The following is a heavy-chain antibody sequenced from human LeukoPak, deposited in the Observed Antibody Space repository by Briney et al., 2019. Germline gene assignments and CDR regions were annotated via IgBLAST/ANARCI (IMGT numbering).Heavy chain of an antibody. CDR3: AKASSNSRPYYFDS. J-gene: IGHJ4*02. CDR2: IVDSYT. Sequence: GGSLRLSCAASGFTFSNYVMRWVRQAPGMGLEWVSAIVDSYTYYADSVKGRFTTSRDNSKNTVYLQMNSLRAEDTAVYYCAKASSNSRPYYFDSWGLGTLVIVSS. V-gene: IGHV3-23*01. CDR1: GFTFSNYV. D-gene: IGHD2-2*01.